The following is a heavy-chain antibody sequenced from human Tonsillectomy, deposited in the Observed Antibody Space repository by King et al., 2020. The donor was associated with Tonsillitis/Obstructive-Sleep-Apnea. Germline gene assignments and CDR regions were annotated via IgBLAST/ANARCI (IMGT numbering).Heavy chain of an antibody. V-gene: IGHV3-30*18. J-gene: IGHJ6*02. D-gene: IGHD7-27*01. CDR1: GFTFSSYG. CDR3: AKARGWGNYYYYGMDV. CDR2: ISYDGSNK. Sequence: VQLVESGGGVVQPGRSLRLSCAPSGFTFSSYGMHWVRQAPGKGLEWVAVISYDGSNKYYADSVKGRFTISRDNSKNTLYLQMNSLSAEDTAVYYCAKARGWGNYYYYGMDVWGQGTTVTVSS.